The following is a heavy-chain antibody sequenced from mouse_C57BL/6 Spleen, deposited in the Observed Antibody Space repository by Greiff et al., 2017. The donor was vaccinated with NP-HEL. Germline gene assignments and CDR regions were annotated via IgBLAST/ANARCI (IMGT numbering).Heavy chain of an antibody. Sequence: QVQLKESGAELVRPGASVTLSCKASGYTFTDYEMHWVKQTPVHGLEWIGAIDPETGGTAYNQKFKGKAILTADKSSSTAYMELRSLTSEDSAVYYCTRDGTGTAYWGQGTTLIVSS. V-gene: IGHV1-15*01. J-gene: IGHJ2*01. CDR2: IDPETGGT. CDR1: GYTFTDYE. D-gene: IGHD4-1*01. CDR3: TRDGTGTAY.